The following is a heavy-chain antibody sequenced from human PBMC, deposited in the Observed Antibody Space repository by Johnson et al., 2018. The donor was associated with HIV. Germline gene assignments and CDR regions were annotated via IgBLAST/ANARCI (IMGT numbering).Heavy chain of an antibody. CDR3: AKAEMTTVSRGAFDI. J-gene: IGHJ3*02. CDR2: ISYDGRSK. D-gene: IGHD4-17*01. Sequence: QVQLVESGGGVVQPGKSLRLSCAASGFTFSSYPMHWVRQAPGKGLEWVAVISYDGRSKFYADSAKGRFTISRDNSKNTLYLQMNSLRAEDTAVYYCAKAEMTTVSRGAFDIWGQGTMVTVSS. V-gene: IGHV3-30*04. CDR1: GFTFSSYP.